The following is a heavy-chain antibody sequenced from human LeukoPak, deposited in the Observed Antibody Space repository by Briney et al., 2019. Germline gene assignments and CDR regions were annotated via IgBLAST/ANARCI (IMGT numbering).Heavy chain of an antibody. D-gene: IGHD3-22*01. CDR1: GLTFSKAW. J-gene: IGHJ3*02. CDR3: TTNPYDRSGYHI. V-gene: IGHV3-15*01. CDR2: IKSNTDGGTT. Sequence: GGSLXLSCAASGLTFSKAWMTWVRQAPGEGLEWVGRIKSNTDGGTTDYAAPVKGRFTISRDDSKNTLYLQMNSLKTEDTAVYYCTTNPYDRSGYHIWGQGTMVTVSS.